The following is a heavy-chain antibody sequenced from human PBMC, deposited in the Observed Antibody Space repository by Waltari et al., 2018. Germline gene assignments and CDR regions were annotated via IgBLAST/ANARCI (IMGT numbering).Heavy chain of an antibody. Sequence: QITLKESGPTLVKPTQTLTLTCTFSGFSLTTSGVGVGWIRQPPGKALEWLALLSWDDDRRYSPSLRSRLTITKDTSKNQVVLTMTNVGPVDTATYYCAHRPGYTNGWYGNWFDPWGQGTLVTVSS. CDR2: LSWDDDR. CDR3: AHRPGYTNGWYGNWFDP. J-gene: IGHJ5*02. CDR1: GFSLTTSGVG. V-gene: IGHV2-5*02. D-gene: IGHD6-19*01.